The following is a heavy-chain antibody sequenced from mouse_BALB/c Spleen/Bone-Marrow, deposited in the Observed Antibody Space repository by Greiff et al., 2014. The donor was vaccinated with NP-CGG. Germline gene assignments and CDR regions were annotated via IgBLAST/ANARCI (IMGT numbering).Heavy chain of an antibody. CDR2: INPNIGGT. D-gene: IGHD2-14*01. V-gene: IGHV1-18*01. CDR3: TRSRYGDY. Sequence: VQLQQSGPELVKPGASVKISCKTSGYTFTDYTMHWVKQSHGKSLEWIGHINPNIGGTNYNQKFKGKATLTLDKSSRTAYMELRRLTSEDSAVYYCTRSRYGDYWGQGTTLTVSS. J-gene: IGHJ2*01. CDR1: GYTFTDYT.